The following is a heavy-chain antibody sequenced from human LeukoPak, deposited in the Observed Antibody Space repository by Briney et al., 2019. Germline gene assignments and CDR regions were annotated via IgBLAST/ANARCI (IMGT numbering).Heavy chain of an antibody. Sequence: SETLSLTCTVSGGSISSYYWSWIRQPPGKGLEWIGYIYYGGSTNYNPSLKSRVTISVDTSKNQFSLKLSSVTAADTAVYYCARRPAVAGVYYFDYWGQGTLVTVSS. CDR3: ARRPAVAGVYYFDY. CDR2: IYYGGST. D-gene: IGHD6-19*01. CDR1: GGSISSYY. J-gene: IGHJ4*02. V-gene: IGHV4-59*08.